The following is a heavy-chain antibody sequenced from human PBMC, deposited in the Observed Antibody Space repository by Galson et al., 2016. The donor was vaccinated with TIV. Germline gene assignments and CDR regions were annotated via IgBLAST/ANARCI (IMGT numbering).Heavy chain of an antibody. CDR1: GYNFTTYW. CDR2: IYPGDSDT. CDR3: SRQQRGSSYGYWFDP. J-gene: IGHJ5*02. Sequence: QSGAEVKKPGESLKISCKVSGYNFTTYWIAWVRQMPGKGLEWMGMIYPGDSDTRYSPSFQGRVTISADKSISTAYLQWSSLKASDTAIYYCSRQQRGSSYGYWFDPWGQGTLVTVPS. D-gene: IGHD5-18*01. V-gene: IGHV5-51*01.